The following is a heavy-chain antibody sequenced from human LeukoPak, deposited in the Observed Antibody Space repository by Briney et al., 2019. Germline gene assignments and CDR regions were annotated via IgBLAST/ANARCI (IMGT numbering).Heavy chain of an antibody. V-gene: IGHV3-23*01. Sequence: GGSLRLSCAASGFTFSNHAMSWVRQAPGKGLEWVSAISGSGGSTYYADSVKGRFTISRDNSKNTLYLQMNSLRAEDTAVYYCASHPVGYSGSYFDYWGQGTLVTVSS. D-gene: IGHD5-12*01. CDR2: ISGSGGST. CDR1: GFTFSNHA. CDR3: ASHPVGYSGSYFDY. J-gene: IGHJ4*02.